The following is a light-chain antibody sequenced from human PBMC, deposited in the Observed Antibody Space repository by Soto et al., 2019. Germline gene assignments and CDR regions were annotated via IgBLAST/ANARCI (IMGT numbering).Light chain of an antibody. V-gene: IGKV3-15*01. CDR3: QQYLHTPRT. CDR2: GAS. CDR1: QNVYSN. J-gene: IGKJ1*01. Sequence: ETVLTHSPATLSGSPGERVTLSCRAGQNVYSNLAWYQHKPGQAPRLLVYGASTRATDIPARFSGSGSGRDFTLTISSLQAEDVSVYYCQQYLHTPRTFGQGTKVEIK.